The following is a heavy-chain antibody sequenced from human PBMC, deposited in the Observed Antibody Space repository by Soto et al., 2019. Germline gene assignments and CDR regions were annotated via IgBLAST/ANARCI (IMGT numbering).Heavy chain of an antibody. CDR3: ARDDVDTARTYGVSV. V-gene: IGHV1-69*12. Sequence: QVQLVRSGAEVKKPGSSVKVSCKASGGTFSSYAISWVRQAPGQVLEWMGGGISIFGTANYAQKFQGRVTITADESTSTAYMEPSSLISADTAVYYCARDDVDTARTYGVSVWGQGTTATVS. CDR1: GGTFSSYA. CDR2: GISIFGTA. J-gene: IGHJ6*02. D-gene: IGHD5-18*01.